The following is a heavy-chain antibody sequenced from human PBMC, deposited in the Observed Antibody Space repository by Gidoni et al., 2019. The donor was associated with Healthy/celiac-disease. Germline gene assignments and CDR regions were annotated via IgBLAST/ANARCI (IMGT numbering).Heavy chain of an antibody. CDR2: ISYDGSNK. Sequence: QVQLVESGGGVVQPGRSLRLSCAASGFTFSSYAMHWVRQAPGKGLEWVAVISYDGSNKYYADSVKGRFTISRDNSKNTLYLQMNSLRAEDTAVYYCARDRGQVMDVWGQGTTVTVSS. CDR3: ARDRGQVMDV. J-gene: IGHJ6*02. V-gene: IGHV3-30-3*01. CDR1: GFTFSSYA. D-gene: IGHD3-10*01.